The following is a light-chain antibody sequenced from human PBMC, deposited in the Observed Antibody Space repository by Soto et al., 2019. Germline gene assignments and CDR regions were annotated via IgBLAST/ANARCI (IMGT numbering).Light chain of an antibody. CDR2: NND. CDR3: SSYTSSSSYV. Sequence: QSVLTQPPSASGTPGQRVTISCSGSSSNIGTYTVNWYQQFPGTAPKLLIYNNDQRPSGVPDRFSGFKYGTAASLAISGLQSEDEADYYCSSYTSSSSYVFGTGTKLTVL. J-gene: IGLJ1*01. CDR1: SSNIGTYT. V-gene: IGLV1-44*01.